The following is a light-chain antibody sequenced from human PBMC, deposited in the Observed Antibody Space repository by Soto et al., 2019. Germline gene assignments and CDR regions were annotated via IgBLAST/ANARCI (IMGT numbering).Light chain of an antibody. V-gene: IGKV3-15*01. CDR3: QQYNNWPPYT. J-gene: IGKJ2*01. CDR1: QTIANN. CDR2: GAS. Sequence: ETVMTQSPATLSVSPGERATLSCRASQTIANNLAWYQQGPGQAPMLLIYGASTSATGIPARFSGSGSGTEFTLTISSLQSEDFAIYSCQQYNNWPPYTFGQGTKLEIK.